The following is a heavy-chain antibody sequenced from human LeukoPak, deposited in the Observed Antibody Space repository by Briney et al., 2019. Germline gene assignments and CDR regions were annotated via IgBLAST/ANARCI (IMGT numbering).Heavy chain of an antibody. CDR3: ARERLVVAAAAAYFFDY. CDR2: IRQDGSEK. Sequence: GSLRLSCAASGFTFGSYWMTWVRQAPGKGLEWVANIRQDGSEKYYVGSVKGRFTISRDNAKSSLFLEMNSLRPEDTAVYYCARERLVVAAAAAYFFDYWGQGTLVTVSS. CDR1: GFTFGSYW. J-gene: IGHJ4*02. V-gene: IGHV3-7*01. D-gene: IGHD2-15*01.